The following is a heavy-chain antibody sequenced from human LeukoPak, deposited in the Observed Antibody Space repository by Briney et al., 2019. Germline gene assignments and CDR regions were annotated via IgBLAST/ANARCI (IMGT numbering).Heavy chain of an antibody. CDR1: AYTFTGYY. Sequence: ASVKVSFKASAYTFTGYYIHWVRQAPGQGLEWMGWVNPDSGATKYAQKFQGRVTMTRDTSITTAYMELSSLRSDDTAVYYCARDGDTAMGYYFDFWGQGTLVTVSS. J-gene: IGHJ4*02. CDR2: VNPDSGAT. CDR3: ARDGDTAMGYYFDF. D-gene: IGHD5-18*01. V-gene: IGHV1-2*02.